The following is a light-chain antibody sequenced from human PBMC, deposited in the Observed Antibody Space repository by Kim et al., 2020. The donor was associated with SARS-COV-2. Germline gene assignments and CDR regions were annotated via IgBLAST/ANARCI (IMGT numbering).Light chain of an antibody. CDR3: VAWDDSLNGSV. V-gene: IGLV1-44*01. CDR2: SND. J-gene: IGLJ3*02. CDR1: SSNIGSNV. Sequence: QSVLTQPPSASGTPGQRVTISCSGSSSNIGSNVVNWYQQLPGTAPKLLIYSNDYRPSGVPDRFSGSKSGTSASLAISGLQSEDEADYYCVAWDDSLNGSVFGGGTQLTVL.